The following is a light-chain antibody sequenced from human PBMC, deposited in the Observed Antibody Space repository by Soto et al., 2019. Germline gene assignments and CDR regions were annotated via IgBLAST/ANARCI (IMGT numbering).Light chain of an antibody. Sequence: EFVLTQSPDTLSVSPGDRATLSCRASQSVGRDYLAWYQQKPGQAPRLLIHGASNRATGIPERFSGSGVGKDFTLSISRLEPEDFGFYYCQQYAKSPITFAQGTRLEIK. V-gene: IGKV3-20*01. CDR2: GAS. CDR3: QQYAKSPIT. CDR1: QSVGRDY. J-gene: IGKJ5*01.